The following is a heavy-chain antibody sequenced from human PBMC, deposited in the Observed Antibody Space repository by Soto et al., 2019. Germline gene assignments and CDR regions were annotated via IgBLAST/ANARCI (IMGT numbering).Heavy chain of an antibody. CDR1: GGTFSSYT. V-gene: IGHV1-69*02. CDR2: IIPILGIA. J-gene: IGHJ4*02. D-gene: IGHD6-19*01. CDR3: ARIAVAGTNFDY. Sequence: SVKVSCKASGGTFSSYTISWVRQAPGQGLEWMGRIIPILGIANYAQKFQGRVTITADKSTSTAYMELSSLRSEDTAVYYCARIAVAGTNFDYWGQGNLVTVSS.